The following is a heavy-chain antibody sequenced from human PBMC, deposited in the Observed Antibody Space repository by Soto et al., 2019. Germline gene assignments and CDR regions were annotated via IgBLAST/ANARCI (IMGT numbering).Heavy chain of an antibody. J-gene: IGHJ6*02. D-gene: IGHD6-6*01. V-gene: IGHV1-69*01. Sequence: QVQMVQSGAEVKKPGSSVKVSCKTSGGSFNSYAINWVRQAPGQGLEWLGGTIPFILTPNYAQQFQGRVTIAADEHTSTGYLELSSLRSDDTAVYYCAGGDHSTSLGGMDVWGQGTKVIVSS. CDR3: AGGDHSTSLGGMDV. CDR1: GGSFNSYA. CDR2: TIPFILTP.